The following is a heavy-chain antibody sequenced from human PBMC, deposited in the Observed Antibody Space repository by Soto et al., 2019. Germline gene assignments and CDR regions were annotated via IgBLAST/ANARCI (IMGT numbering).Heavy chain of an antibody. CDR2: ISGSGGST. CDR1: GFTFSDYY. D-gene: IGHD6-13*01. Sequence: VQLVESGGGLVKPGGSLRLSCAASGFTFSDYYMSWIRQAPGKGLEWVSAISGSGGSTYYADSVKGRFTISRDNSKNTLYLQMNSLRAEDTAVYYCAKDCRIAAAVLDAFGIWGQGTMVTVSS. CDR3: AKDCRIAAAVLDAFGI. J-gene: IGHJ3*02. V-gene: IGHV3-23*04.